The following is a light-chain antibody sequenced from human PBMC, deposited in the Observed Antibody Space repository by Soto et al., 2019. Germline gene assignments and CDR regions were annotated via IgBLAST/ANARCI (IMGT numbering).Light chain of an antibody. V-gene: IGKV3-15*01. CDR1: QSVSTN. J-gene: IGKJ2*01. CDR2: GAS. CDR3: QQYKYWPPDKNT. Sequence: EIVMTQSPDTLSVSPGERATLSCRASQSVSTNLAWYQHKPGQAPRIVIYGASTRATGIPARFSGSGSGTDFTLTISSLQSEDFAVYYCQQYKYWPPDKNTVGRGTNLEIK.